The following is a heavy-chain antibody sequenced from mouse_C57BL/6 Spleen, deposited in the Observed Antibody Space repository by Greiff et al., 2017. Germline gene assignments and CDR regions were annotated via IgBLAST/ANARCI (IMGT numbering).Heavy chain of an antibody. CDR1: GYTFTSYW. CDR2: INPSNGGT. J-gene: IGHJ2*01. V-gene: IGHV1-53*01. CDR3: ARGDGYFYYFDY. Sequence: VQLQQPGTELVKPGASVKLSCKASGYTFTSYWMHWVKQRPGQGLEWIGNINPSNGGTNYNEKFKSKATLTVDKSSSTAYMELRSLTSEYSAVYYCARGDGYFYYFDYWGQGTTLTVSS. D-gene: IGHD2-3*01.